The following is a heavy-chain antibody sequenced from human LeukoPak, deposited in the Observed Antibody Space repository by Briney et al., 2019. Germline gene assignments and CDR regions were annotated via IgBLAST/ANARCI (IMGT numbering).Heavy chain of an antibody. CDR2: FAGSDTTK. CDR1: GFDFHAYE. CDR3: TTLGYHLDS. D-gene: IGHD3-22*01. Sequence: PGGPLRLSCAASGFDFHAYEMNWVRQAPGKGLEWVAYFAGSDTTKYYADSVRGGFTISRDNAKKSVYLQRNSLRAEDTALYYCTTLGYHLDSWGQGTLVTASS. V-gene: IGHV3-48*03. J-gene: IGHJ4*02.